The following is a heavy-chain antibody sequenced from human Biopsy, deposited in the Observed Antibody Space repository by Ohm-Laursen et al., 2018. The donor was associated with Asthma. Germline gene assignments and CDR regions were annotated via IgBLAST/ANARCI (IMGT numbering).Heavy chain of an antibody. CDR3: ARGQGRGIQLWSLDP. V-gene: IGHV4-59*01. CDR2: LHNSGNT. J-gene: IGHJ5*02. CDR1: GGSLRSDY. D-gene: IGHD5-18*01. Sequence: SETLSLTCTVSGGSLRSDYWSWLRQSPGKGLEWIGYLHNSGNTNYNPSLKSRVTISLDTSKNHCSLRLSFVTAADTAVYFCARGQGRGIQLWSLDPWGQGILVTVSS.